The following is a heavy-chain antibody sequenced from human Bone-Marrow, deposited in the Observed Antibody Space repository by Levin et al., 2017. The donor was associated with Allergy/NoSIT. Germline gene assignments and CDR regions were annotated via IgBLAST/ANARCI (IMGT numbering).Heavy chain of an antibody. V-gene: IGHV3-30-3*01. Sequence: GESLKISCAASGFTFSSYAMHWVRQAPGKGLEWVAVISYDGSNKYYADSVKGRFTISRDNSKNTLYLQMNSLRAEDTAVYYCARDLMVRGVIIIGVDYWGQGTLVTVSS. CDR2: ISYDGSNK. D-gene: IGHD3-10*01. J-gene: IGHJ4*02. CDR1: GFTFSSYA. CDR3: ARDLMVRGVIIIGVDY.